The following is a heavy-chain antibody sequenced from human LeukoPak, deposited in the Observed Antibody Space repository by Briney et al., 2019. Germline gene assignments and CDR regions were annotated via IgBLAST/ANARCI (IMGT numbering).Heavy chain of an antibody. CDR3: ARDGGYYVDY. J-gene: IGHJ4*02. Sequence: PGGSLRLSCAASGITLSTYGMNWIRQAPGKGLEWVSHISMTSSSKYYADSVKGRFTVSRDNAKNSLYLQMNSLRAEDTAVYYCARDGGYYVDYWGQGTLVTVSS. V-gene: IGHV3-48*01. D-gene: IGHD3-3*01. CDR1: GITLSTYG. CDR2: ISMTSSSK.